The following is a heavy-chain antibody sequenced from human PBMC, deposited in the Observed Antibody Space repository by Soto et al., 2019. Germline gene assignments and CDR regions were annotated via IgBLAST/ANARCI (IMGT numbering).Heavy chain of an antibody. CDR1: GFTFSSYG. J-gene: IGHJ4*02. CDR3: AAMCESCRRGKWLAHDY. D-gene: IGHD5-12*01. Sequence: QVQLVESGGGVVQPGRSLRLSCAASGFTFSSYGMHWVRQAPGKGLEWVAVIWYDGSNKYYADSVKGRFTISRDNSKNTLYLQMNSLRAEETAVYYCAAMCESCRRGKWLAHDYWGQGTLVTVSS. CDR2: IWYDGSNK. V-gene: IGHV3-33*01.